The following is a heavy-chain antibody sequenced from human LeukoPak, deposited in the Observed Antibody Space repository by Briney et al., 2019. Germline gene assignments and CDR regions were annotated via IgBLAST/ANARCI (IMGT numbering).Heavy chain of an antibody. D-gene: IGHD1-26*01. Sequence: ASVKVSCKASGYTFTGYYMHWVRQAPGQGLEWMGWINPNSGGTNYAQKFQGRVTMTRDTSISTAYMELRGLRSDGTAVYYCAREGDGSSPSVIYFDYWGQGTLVTVSS. J-gene: IGHJ4*02. CDR1: GYTFTGYY. V-gene: IGHV1-2*02. CDR2: INPNSGGT. CDR3: AREGDGSSPSVIYFDY.